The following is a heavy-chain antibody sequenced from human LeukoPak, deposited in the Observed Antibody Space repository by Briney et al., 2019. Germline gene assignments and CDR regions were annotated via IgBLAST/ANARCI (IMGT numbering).Heavy chain of an antibody. V-gene: IGHV1-69-2*01. Sequence: ASVKVSCKVSGYTFTDYYMHWVQQAPGKGLEWMGLVDPEDGETIYAEKFQGRGTITADTSTDTAYMELSSLRSEDTAVYYCATDRPSDSSGYNCWGQGTLVTVSS. CDR1: GYTFTDYY. D-gene: IGHD3-22*01. J-gene: IGHJ4*02. CDR2: VDPEDGET. CDR3: ATDRPSDSSGYNC.